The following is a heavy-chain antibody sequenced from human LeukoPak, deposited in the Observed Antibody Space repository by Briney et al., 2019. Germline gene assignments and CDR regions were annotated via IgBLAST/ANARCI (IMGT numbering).Heavy chain of an antibody. CDR3: ARGVRWLQLSYFDY. CDR2: IYCSGST. V-gene: IGHV4-31*03. CDR1: SGSISSGVYY. J-gene: IGHJ4*02. Sequence: SQTLSLTCPVSSGSISSGVYYWSWIRQHPGKGLEWIGYIYCSGSTYYNPSLKSRVTISVDTSKNQFSLKLSSVTAADTAVYYCARGVRWLQLSYFDYWGQGTLVTVSS. D-gene: IGHD5-24*01.